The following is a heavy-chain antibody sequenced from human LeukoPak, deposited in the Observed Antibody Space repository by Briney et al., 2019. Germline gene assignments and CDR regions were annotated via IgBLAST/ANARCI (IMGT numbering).Heavy chain of an antibody. CDR2: ISYDGSNK. D-gene: IGHD2-2*01. V-gene: IGHV3-30*18. Sequence: GGSLRLSCAASGFTFSSYGMHWVRQAPGKGLEWVAVISYDGSNKYYADSVKGRFTIFRDNSKNTLYLQMNSLRAEDTAVYYCAKEYCSSTSCYGGMDVWGQGTTVTVSS. CDR1: GFTFSSYG. J-gene: IGHJ6*02. CDR3: AKEYCSSTSCYGGMDV.